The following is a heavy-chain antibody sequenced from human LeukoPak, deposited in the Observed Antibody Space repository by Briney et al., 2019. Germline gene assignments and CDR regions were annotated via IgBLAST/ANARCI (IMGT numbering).Heavy chain of an antibody. V-gene: IGHV1-18*01. CDR2: ISAYNGNT. J-gene: IGHJ5*02. Sequence: ASVKVSCKASGYTFTSYGISWVRQAPGQGLERMGWISAYNGNTNYAQKLQGRVTMTTDTSTSTAYMELRSLRSDDTAVYYCARAFVERSGYAPNWFDPWGQGTLVTVSS. CDR3: ARAFVERSGYAPNWFDP. CDR1: GYTFTSYG. D-gene: IGHD5-12*01.